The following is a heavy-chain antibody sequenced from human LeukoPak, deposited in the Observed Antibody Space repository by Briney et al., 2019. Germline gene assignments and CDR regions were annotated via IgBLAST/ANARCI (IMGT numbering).Heavy chain of an antibody. D-gene: IGHD4-23*01. CDR3: ARPEVVTSWFDP. CDR1: GGSISSSSYY. Sequence: SETLSLTCTVSGGSISSSSYYWGWIRRPPGKGLEWIGSIYYSGSTYYNPSLKSRVTISVDTSKNQFSLKLSSVTAADTAVYYCARPEVVTSWFDPCGQGTLVTVSS. CDR2: IYYSGST. V-gene: IGHV4-39*01. J-gene: IGHJ5*02.